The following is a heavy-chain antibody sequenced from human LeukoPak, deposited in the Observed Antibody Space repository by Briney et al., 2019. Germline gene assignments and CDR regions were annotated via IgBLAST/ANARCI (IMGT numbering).Heavy chain of an antibody. CDR1: GFTFSSYA. CDR3: ARGRLCAGDCLQHNS. J-gene: IGHJ4*02. V-gene: IGHV3-23*01. Sequence: PGGSLRLSCAASGFTFSSYAMSWVRQAPGKGLEWVSAISRSGDSTHYADSVKGRLTISRDNSKNTLYLQVNSLGAEDTAVYYCARGRLCAGDCLQHNSWGQGTLVTVSS. CDR2: ISRSGDST. D-gene: IGHD2-21*02.